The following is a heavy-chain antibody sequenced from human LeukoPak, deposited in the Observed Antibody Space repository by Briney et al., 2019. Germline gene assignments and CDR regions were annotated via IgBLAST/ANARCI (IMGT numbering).Heavy chain of an antibody. CDR3: VMTTVTSGSRPFDY. CDR2: FYYSGST. V-gene: IGHV4-59*08. Sequence: PSETLSLTCTVSGGSISSYYWSWIRQPPGKGLEWIGYFYYSGSTNYNPSLKSRVTISVDTSKNQFSLKLSSVTAADTAVYYCVMTTVTSGSRPFDYWGQGTLVTVSS. J-gene: IGHJ4*02. D-gene: IGHD4-17*01. CDR1: GGSISSYY.